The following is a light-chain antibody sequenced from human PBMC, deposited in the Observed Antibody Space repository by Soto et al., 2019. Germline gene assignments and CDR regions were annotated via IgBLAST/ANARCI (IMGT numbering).Light chain of an antibody. V-gene: IGLV2-14*01. Sequence: QSALTQPASVSGSPGQSITVSCTGTSSDVGGYNYVSWYQQHPGNAPKLMIYEVSNRPSGVSNRFSGSKSGNTASLTISGLQAEDEADYYCSSYASSSTHNYVFGTGTQLTVL. CDR1: SSDVGGYNY. J-gene: IGLJ1*01. CDR3: SSYASSSTHNYV. CDR2: EVS.